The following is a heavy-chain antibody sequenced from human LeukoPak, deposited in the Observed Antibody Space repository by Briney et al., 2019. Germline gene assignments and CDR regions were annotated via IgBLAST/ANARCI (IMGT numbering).Heavy chain of an antibody. Sequence: GGSLRLFCAASGFTFSSYGMHWVRQAPGKGLEWVAVISYDGSNKYYADSVKGRFTISRDNSKNTLYLQMNSLRAEDTAVYYCAKQLRNYYFDYWGQGTLVTVSS. V-gene: IGHV3-30*18. CDR3: AKQLRNYYFDY. CDR2: ISYDGSNK. CDR1: GFTFSSYG. D-gene: IGHD1-1*01. J-gene: IGHJ4*02.